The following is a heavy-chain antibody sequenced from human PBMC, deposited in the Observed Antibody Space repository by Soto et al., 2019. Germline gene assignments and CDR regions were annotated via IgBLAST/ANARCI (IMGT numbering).Heavy chain of an antibody. D-gene: IGHD1-1*01. CDR3: AIGTHGNSYYDY. CDR2: IXLGGYXI. J-gene: IGHJ4*02. Sequence: PXXSLXISCKGSVYSFTKYWIGWVRQMPGKGLEWMGFIXLGGYXIRHIQYSQDXXTISAHKXXNTDYLQWSSLRASDTAMFYCAIGTHGNSYYDYLGQGTLVTVSS. V-gene: IGHV5-51*01. CDR1: VYSFTKYW.